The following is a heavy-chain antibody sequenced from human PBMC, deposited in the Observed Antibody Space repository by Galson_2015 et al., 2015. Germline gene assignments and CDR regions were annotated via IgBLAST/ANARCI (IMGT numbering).Heavy chain of an antibody. J-gene: IGHJ4*02. CDR3: TTDGAMPPYFFTY. Sequence: SLRLSCAASGFTFNIYGMTWVRQAPGKGLEYVSSISSGGGTTFYADSVKGRFTISRDNSKNMLYLQMNSLRAEDTAVYHCTTDGAMPPYFFTYWGQGTLVTVSS. D-gene: IGHD2-2*01. CDR1: GFTFNIYG. V-gene: IGHV3-23*01. CDR2: ISSGGGTT.